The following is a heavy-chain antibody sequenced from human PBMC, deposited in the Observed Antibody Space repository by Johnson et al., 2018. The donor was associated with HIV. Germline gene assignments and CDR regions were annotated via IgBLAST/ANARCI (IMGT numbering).Heavy chain of an antibody. CDR2: INWNGGST. CDR1: GFTFDDYG. J-gene: IGHJ3*02. Sequence: VQLVESGGGVVRPGGSLRLSCAASGFTFDDYGMSWVRQAPGKGLEWVSGINWNGGSTGSADSVKGRFTISRDNSKNSLYLQMNSLRPEDTGLYYCAKDIASGYTNGGTLDIWGQGTMVTVSS. V-gene: IGHV3-20*04. D-gene: IGHD6-19*01. CDR3: AKDIASGYTNGGTLDI.